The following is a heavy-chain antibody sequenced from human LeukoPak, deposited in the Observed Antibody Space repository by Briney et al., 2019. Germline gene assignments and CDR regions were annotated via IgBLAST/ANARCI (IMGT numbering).Heavy chain of an antibody. CDR3: ARDYCSGGSCYFDY. J-gene: IGHJ4*02. Sequence: PSETLALTCTVSGGSISSYYWSWIRQPPGKGLEGIGYIYYSGSTHYNPSLKSRVTISVDTSKNQFSLKLSSVTAADTAVYYCARDYCSGGSCYFDYWGQGTLVTVSS. CDR1: GGSISSYY. V-gene: IGHV4-59*01. CDR2: IYYSGST. D-gene: IGHD2-15*01.